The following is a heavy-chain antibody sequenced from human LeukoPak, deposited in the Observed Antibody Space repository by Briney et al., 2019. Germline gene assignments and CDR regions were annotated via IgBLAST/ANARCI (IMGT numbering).Heavy chain of an antibody. CDR2: IKQDGSEK. J-gene: IGHJ3*02. CDR3: ARLASYDSSGYYPSDAFDI. D-gene: IGHD3-22*01. Sequence: GGSLRLSCAASGFTFSSYWMSWVRQAPGKGLEWVANIKQDGSEKYYVDSVKGRFTISRDNAKNSLYLQMNSLRAEDTAVYYCARLASYDSSGYYPSDAFDIWGQGTMVTVSS. CDR1: GFTFSSYW. V-gene: IGHV3-7*01.